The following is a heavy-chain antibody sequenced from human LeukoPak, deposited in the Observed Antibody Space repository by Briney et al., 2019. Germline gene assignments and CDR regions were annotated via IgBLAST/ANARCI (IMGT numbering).Heavy chain of an antibody. D-gene: IGHD3-3*01. J-gene: IGHJ4*02. CDR1: GGSFSGYY. CDR3: AISYYDFWSGYFAGEGRHYFDY. V-gene: IGHV4-34*01. Sequence: SETLSLTCAVYGGSFSGYYWSWIRQPPGKGLEWIGEISHSGSTNYNPSLKSRVTISVDTSKNQFSLKLSSVTAADTAVYYCAISYYDFWSGYFAGEGRHYFDYWGQGTLVTVSS. CDR2: ISHSGST.